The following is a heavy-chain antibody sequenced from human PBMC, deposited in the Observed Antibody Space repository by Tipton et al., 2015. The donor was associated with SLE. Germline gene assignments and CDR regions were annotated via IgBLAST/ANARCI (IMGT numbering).Heavy chain of an antibody. Sequence: QLVQSGAEVKKPGESLKISCTVSGYPFANFWISWVRQTPEKGLEWMGFIFPTDSDTKYSPSFEGQVTISADKSTNTAYLQWNSLKTSDSAMYYCARDQASLGLGFWGQGTLVTVSS. CDR1: GYPFANFW. D-gene: IGHD5-12*01. CDR2: IFPTDSDT. V-gene: IGHV5-51*01. CDR3: ARDQASLGLGF. J-gene: IGHJ4*02.